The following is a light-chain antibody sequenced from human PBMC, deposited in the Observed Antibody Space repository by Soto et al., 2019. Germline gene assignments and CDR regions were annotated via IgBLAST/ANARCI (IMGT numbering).Light chain of an antibody. J-gene: IGLJ3*02. CDR1: RSNIGTNY. CDR3: AAWDDSLSGPV. Sequence: VLTQPPSASGTPGQRVTISCSGRRSNIGTNYVYWYQQFPGTAPKLLIYSNSHRPSGVPDRFSGSKSGTSASLAISGLRSDDEADYYCAAWDDSLSGPVFGGGTKVTVL. CDR2: SNS. V-gene: IGLV1-47*02.